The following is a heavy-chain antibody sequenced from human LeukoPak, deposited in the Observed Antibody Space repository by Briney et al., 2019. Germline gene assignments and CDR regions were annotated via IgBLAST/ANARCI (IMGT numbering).Heavy chain of an antibody. CDR1: GFTFSSYA. CDR3: ARTGYSSSWSPPHYFDY. Sequence: PTGGSLRLSCAASGFTFSSYAMSWVRQAPGKGLEWVSAISGSGGSTYYADSVKGRFTISRDNSKSTLYLQMNSLRAEDTAVYYCARTGYSSSWSPPHYFDYWGQGTLVTVSS. CDR2: ISGSGGST. J-gene: IGHJ4*02. D-gene: IGHD6-13*01. V-gene: IGHV3-23*01.